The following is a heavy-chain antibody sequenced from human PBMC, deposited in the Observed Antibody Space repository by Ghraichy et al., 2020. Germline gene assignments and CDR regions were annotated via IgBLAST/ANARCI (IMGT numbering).Heavy chain of an antibody. J-gene: IGHJ4*02. CDR2: INHSGST. Sequence: TLSLTCAVYGGSFSGYYWSWIRQPPGKGLEWIGEINHSGSTNYNPSLKSRVTISVDTSKNQFSLKLSSVTAADTAVYYCARGHRGLPKYWGQGTLVTVSS. CDR1: GGSFSGYY. V-gene: IGHV4-34*01. CDR3: ARGHRGLPKY.